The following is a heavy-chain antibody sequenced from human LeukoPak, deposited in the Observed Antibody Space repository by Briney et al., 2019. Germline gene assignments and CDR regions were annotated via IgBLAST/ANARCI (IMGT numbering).Heavy chain of an antibody. CDR2: IYPADSDT. Sequence: GESLKISCKGPGYSFINYWIAWVRQMPGKGLEWMGTIYPADSDTRYSPSFQGQVTISVDKSISTAYLQWSTLTASDTAMYYCARLYRSWYGEIDYWGQGTLVTVSS. CDR1: GYSFINYW. V-gene: IGHV5-51*01. J-gene: IGHJ4*02. D-gene: IGHD6-13*01. CDR3: ARLYRSWYGEIDY.